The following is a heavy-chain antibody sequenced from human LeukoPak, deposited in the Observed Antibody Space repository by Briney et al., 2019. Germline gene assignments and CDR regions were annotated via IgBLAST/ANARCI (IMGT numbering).Heavy chain of an antibody. CDR3: ARIQKANDIYCFDY. CDR1: GFSLRTKGVG. Sequence: SGPTLVNPTQTLTLTCTFSGFSLRTKGVGVGWIRQPPGQALEWLSLIYWDGDKRYSPSLQNRLSITRDTSRNQVVLTMTNMDPVDTATFYSARIQKANDIYCFDYWGQGTLVTVSS. D-gene: IGHD2-21*01. V-gene: IGHV2-5*02. J-gene: IGHJ4*02. CDR2: IYWDGDK.